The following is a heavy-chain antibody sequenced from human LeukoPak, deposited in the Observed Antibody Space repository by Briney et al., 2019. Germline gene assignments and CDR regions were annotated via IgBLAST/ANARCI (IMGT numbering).Heavy chain of an antibody. J-gene: IGHJ5*02. Sequence: SETLSLTCTVSGGSISSYYWSWIRQPAGKGLEWIGRIYTSGSTNYNPSLKSRVTMSVDTSKNQFSLKLSSVTAADTAVYYCAGGEQWLNWFDPWGQGTLVTVSS. CDR2: IYTSGST. D-gene: IGHD6-19*01. V-gene: IGHV4-4*07. CDR1: GGSISSYY. CDR3: AGGEQWLNWFDP.